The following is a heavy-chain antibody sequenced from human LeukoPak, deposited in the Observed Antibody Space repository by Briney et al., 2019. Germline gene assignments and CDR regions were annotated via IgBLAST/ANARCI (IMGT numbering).Heavy chain of an antibody. V-gene: IGHV3-23*01. CDR3: ARVPLTWLVRDYYYMDV. Sequence: GGSLRLSCAASGFTFSSYAMSWVRQAPGKGLEWVSGISGSGDSTYYAVSVRGRFTISRDSSKSTLFLQMNSLRAGDTAVYYCARVPLTWLVRDYYYMDVWGKGTTVTVSS. CDR2: ISGSGDST. J-gene: IGHJ6*03. D-gene: IGHD2-21*01. CDR1: GFTFSSYA.